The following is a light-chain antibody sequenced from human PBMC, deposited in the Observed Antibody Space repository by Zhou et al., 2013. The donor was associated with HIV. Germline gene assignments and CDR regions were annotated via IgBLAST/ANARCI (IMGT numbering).Light chain of an antibody. J-gene: IGKJ4*01. Sequence: EIVMTQSPATLSVSPGERATLSCRASQSVSSNLAWYQQKPGQAPRLLIYSASTRATGVPARFTGSGSGTDFTLTISRLEPEDFAVYFCHQYGVPPARTFGGGTKLEIK. CDR1: QSVSSN. CDR3: HQYGVPPART. V-gene: IGKV3-15*01. CDR2: SAS.